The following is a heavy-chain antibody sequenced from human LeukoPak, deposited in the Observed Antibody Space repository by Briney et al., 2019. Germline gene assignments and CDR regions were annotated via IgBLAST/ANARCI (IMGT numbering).Heavy chain of an antibody. Sequence: EASVKVSCKTFGDTFSYHSISWVRQAPGQGLQWLGGIIPIFGTANYAQKFQGRVTITADKSTSTAYMELSSLRSEDTAVYYCVRVNTPVATITSDAFDIWGQGTMITVSS. D-gene: IGHD5-12*01. J-gene: IGHJ3*02. CDR2: IIPIFGTA. V-gene: IGHV1-69*06. CDR1: GDTFSYHS. CDR3: VRVNTPVATITSDAFDI.